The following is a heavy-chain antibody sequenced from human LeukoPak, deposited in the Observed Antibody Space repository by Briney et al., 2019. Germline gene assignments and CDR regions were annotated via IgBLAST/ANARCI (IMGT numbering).Heavy chain of an antibody. CDR3: ARGSNVIDY. CDR2: INHSGST. V-gene: IGHV4-34*01. J-gene: IGHJ4*02. D-gene: IGHD2/OR15-2a*01. CDR1: GGSFSGYY. Sequence: SETLSLTCAVYGGSFSGYYWSWIRQSPGKGLEWIGEINHSGSTNHNPSLKSRVTISVDTSKNQFSLKLRSVTAADTAVYYCARGSNVIDYWGQGTLVTVSS.